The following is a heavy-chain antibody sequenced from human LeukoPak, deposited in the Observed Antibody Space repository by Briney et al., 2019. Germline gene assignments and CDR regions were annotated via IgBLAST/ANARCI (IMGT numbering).Heavy chain of an antibody. CDR1: GYTFTTYY. CDR2: IDPSGGST. V-gene: IGHV1-46*01. Sequence: SVKVSCKASGYTFTTYYMHWVRQAPGQGLEWMGIIDPSGGSTSYAQKFQGRVTMTRDTSTSTVYMELSSLRSDDTAVYYCARLSQQTFDIWGQGTLVTVSS. CDR3: ARLSQQTFDI. J-gene: IGHJ3*02.